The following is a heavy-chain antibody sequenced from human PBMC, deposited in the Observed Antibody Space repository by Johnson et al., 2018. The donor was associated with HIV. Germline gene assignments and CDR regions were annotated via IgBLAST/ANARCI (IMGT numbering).Heavy chain of an antibody. CDR1: GFTFSTYG. CDR2: MWYDGSNK. CDR3: AKDQWSSSSTNDAFDF. J-gene: IGHJ3*01. Sequence: QVQLVESGGGVVQPGRSLRLSCAASGFTFSTYGMHWVRQAPGKGLEWVAVMWYDGSNKYYADSVKGRFTISRDNSKNTLYLQMNSLRAEDTAVYYCAKDQWSSSSTNDAFDFRGQGTMVTVSS. V-gene: IGHV3-33*06. D-gene: IGHD6-13*01.